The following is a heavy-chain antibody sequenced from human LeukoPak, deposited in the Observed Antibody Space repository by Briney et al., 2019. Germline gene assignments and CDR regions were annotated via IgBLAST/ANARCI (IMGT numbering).Heavy chain of an antibody. CDR1: GFTFSSYA. D-gene: IGHD3-22*01. V-gene: IGHV3-23*01. J-gene: IGHJ4*02. CDR3: ANLPYDSSGYWAYFDN. Sequence: GGSLRLSCAASGFTFSSYAMSWVRQAPGKGLEWVSGIGGSDGSTYYADSVKGRFTISRDNSKNTLYLQMNSLRADDTAVYYCANLPYDSSGYWAYFDNWGQGTLVTVSS. CDR2: IGGSDGST.